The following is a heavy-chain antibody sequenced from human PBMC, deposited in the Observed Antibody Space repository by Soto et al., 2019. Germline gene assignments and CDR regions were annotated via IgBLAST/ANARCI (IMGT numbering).Heavy chain of an antibody. J-gene: IGHJ4*01. D-gene: IGHD3-10*01. Sequence: TLSLSGAGSGGSISNGGYYWNWVRQHPGKGLEWIGYIHYSGSTWYNPSLESRVTISVDTSKDQFSLKLRSVTAADTAVYYCATVRGSGSYAAYYFDSWGQGTLVTV. CDR3: ATVRGSGSYAAYYFDS. CDR1: GGSISNGGYY. V-gene: IGHV4-31*11. CDR2: IHYSGST.